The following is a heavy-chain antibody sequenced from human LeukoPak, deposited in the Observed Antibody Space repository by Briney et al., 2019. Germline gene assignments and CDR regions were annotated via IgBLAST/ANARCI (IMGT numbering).Heavy chain of an antibody. J-gene: IGHJ5*02. V-gene: IGHV3-15*01. D-gene: IGHD5-12*01. CDR1: GFTFSSYA. Sequence: GGSLRPSCAASGFTFSSYAMSWVRQAPGKGLEWVGRIKSKTDGGTTDYAAPVKGRFTISRDDSKNTLYLQMNSLKTEDTAVYYCTTFLSAYDYSSWGQGTLVTVSS. CDR3: TTFLSAYDYSS. CDR2: IKSKTDGGTT.